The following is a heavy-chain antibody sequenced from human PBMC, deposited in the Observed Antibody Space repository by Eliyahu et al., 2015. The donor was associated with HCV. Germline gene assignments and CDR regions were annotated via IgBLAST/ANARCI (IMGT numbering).Heavy chain of an antibody. CDR1: GGSIXSSSYY. J-gene: IGHJ4*02. CDR2: IYYRGGT. D-gene: IGHD3-16*02. CDR3: ARQWGVMITFGGVIV. V-gene: IGHV4-39*01. Sequence: QLQLQESGPGLVKPSXTLSLTCTVXGGSIXSSSYYWGWXRQPPGKGLEXIGSIYYRGGTYYNPSLKSRVTISVDTSKNQFSLKLSSVTAADTAVYYCARQWGVMITFGGVIVWGQGTLVTVSS.